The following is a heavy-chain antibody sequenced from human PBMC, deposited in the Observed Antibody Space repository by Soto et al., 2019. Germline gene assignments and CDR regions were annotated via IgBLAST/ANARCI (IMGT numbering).Heavy chain of an antibody. CDR3: ARATSSPRHYYFGMDV. CDR1: RFTFNDYW. D-gene: IGHD6-6*01. V-gene: IGHV3-7*01. Sequence: GGSLRLSCEASRFTFNDYWMSWVRQAPGKGLEWVATIKQDGSERYSADSVKGRFTISRDNAKNSLYLLLNSLRPEDTALYYCARATSSPRHYYFGMDVWGKGTAVTVSS. CDR2: IKQDGSER. J-gene: IGHJ6*04.